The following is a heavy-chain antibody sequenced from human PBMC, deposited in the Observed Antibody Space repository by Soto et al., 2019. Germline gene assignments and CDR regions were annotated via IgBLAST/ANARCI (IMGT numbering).Heavy chain of an antibody. CDR2: ISFDGNYK. CDR3: AKGILSAYYSPYYFDY. J-gene: IGHJ4*02. D-gene: IGHD3-9*01. V-gene: IGHV3-30*18. Sequence: PGGSLRLSCAASGFTFNNYGMHWVRQAPGKGLEWLAVISFDGNYKYHADSVKGRFTISRDNSKNTLYLQMNGLRAEDTAIYYCAKGILSAYYSPYYFDYWGQGTLVTVSS. CDR1: GFTFNNYG.